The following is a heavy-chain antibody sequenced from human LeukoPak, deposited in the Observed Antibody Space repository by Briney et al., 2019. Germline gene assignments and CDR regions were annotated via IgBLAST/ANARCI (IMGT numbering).Heavy chain of an antibody. CDR3: ARGHSIEPYYYYYYMDV. CDR1: GYSISSGYY. D-gene: IGHD4-11*01. Sequence: SETLSLTCSVSGYSISSGYYWGWIRQPPGKGLEWIGSIYHSGSTYYNPSLKSRVTISVDTSKNQFSLKLSSVTAADTAVYYCARGHSIEPYYYYYYMDVWGKGTTVTVSS. CDR2: IYHSGST. J-gene: IGHJ6*03. V-gene: IGHV4-38-2*02.